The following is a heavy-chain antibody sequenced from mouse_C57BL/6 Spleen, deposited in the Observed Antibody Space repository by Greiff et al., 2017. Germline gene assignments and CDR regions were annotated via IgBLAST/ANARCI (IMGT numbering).Heavy chain of an antibody. CDR1: GFTFSSYT. V-gene: IGHV5-9*01. CDR2: ISGGGGNT. CDR3: ATKSRGSYYAMDY. J-gene: IGHJ4*01. Sequence: EVQGVESGGGLVKPGGSLKLSCAASGFTFSSYTMSWVRQTPEKRLEWVATISGGGGNTYYPDSVKGRFTISRDNAKNTLYLQMSSLRSEDTALYYCATKSRGSYYAMDYWGQGTSVTVSS.